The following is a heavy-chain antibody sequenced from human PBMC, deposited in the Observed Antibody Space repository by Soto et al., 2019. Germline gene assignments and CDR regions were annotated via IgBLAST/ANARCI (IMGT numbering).Heavy chain of an antibody. CDR1: GFSLSASGVG. J-gene: IGHJ4*02. CDR3: AHKGGGGRILDY. CDR2: IYWDDAK. D-gene: IGHD3-16*01. Sequence: QITLKESGPTLVKPTQTLTLTCTFSGFSLSASGVGVGWIRQPPGKALEWLAIIYWDDAKHYSPSLKSSPTTSKDPSKNQGALKRTNSDPEETATYYWAHKGGGGRILDYWGQGTLVTVSS. V-gene: IGHV2-5*02.